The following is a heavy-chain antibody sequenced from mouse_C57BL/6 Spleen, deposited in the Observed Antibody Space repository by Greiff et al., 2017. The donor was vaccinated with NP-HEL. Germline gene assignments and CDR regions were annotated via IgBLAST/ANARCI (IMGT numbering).Heavy chain of an antibody. Sequence: QVQLQQSGAELVKPGASVKISCKASGYAFSSYWMNWVKQRPGKGLEWIGQIYPGDGDTNYNGKFKGKATLTADKSSSTAYMQLSSLTSEHSAVYFCARCDSYWYFDVWGTGTTVTVSS. CDR1: GYAFSSYW. V-gene: IGHV1-80*01. CDR2: IYPGDGDT. CDR3: ARCDSYWYFDV. J-gene: IGHJ1*03.